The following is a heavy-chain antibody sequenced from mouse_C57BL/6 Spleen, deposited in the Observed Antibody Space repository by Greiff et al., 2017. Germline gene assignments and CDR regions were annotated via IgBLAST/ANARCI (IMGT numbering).Heavy chain of an antibody. CDR1: GYTFTDYY. CDR2: INPYNGGT. V-gene: IGHV1-19*01. J-gene: IGHJ2*01. CDR3: ARRGTSYDPRRDFDY. Sequence: EVKLVESGPVLVKPGASVKMSCKASGYTFTDYYMNWVKQSHGKSLEWIGVINPYNGGTSYNQKFKGKATLTVDKSSSTAYMELNSLTSEDSAVYYCARRGTSYDPRRDFDYRGQGTTLPVSP. D-gene: IGHD2-12*01.